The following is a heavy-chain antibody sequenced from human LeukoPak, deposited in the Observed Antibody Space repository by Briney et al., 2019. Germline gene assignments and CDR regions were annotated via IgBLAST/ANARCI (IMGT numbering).Heavy chain of an antibody. CDR2: ISSSSSTI. D-gene: IGHD3-22*01. CDR1: GFTFXTYS. V-gene: IGHV3-48*04. CDR3: AREPYYYDSSGHDY. J-gene: IGHJ4*02. Sequence: LXLSXAAXGFTFXTYSMNWVRQAPGKXLEWVSYISSSSSTIYYADSVKGRFTISRDNAKNSLYLQMNSLRAEDTAVYYCAREPYYYDSSGHDYWGQGTLVTVSS.